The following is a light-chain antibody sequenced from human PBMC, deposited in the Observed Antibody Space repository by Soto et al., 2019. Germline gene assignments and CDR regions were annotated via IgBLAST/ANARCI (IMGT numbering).Light chain of an antibody. V-gene: IGKV3D-15*01. Sequence: EIVMTQSPATLSVSPGERATLSCRASQSVSSFLAWYHQIPGQAPRLLIYGASTRATGVPARFSGSGPGTEFTLTISSLQSEDFGLYYCQQYKTWPPLFGPGTKVDIK. CDR1: QSVSSF. CDR3: QQYKTWPPL. CDR2: GAS. J-gene: IGKJ3*01.